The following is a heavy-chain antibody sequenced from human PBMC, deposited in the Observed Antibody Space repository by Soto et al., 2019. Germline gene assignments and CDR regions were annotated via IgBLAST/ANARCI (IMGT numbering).Heavy chain of an antibody. Sequence: QVQLQESGPGLVKPSETLSLTCTVYCGSISSYYWSWIRQPPGKGLEWSGYIYYSGSTNYNPSLKSRVTIAVDTSKNQFAMKLSSVTAAYTAVYYCARRKDSCLRIVVWGKGTTVTVSS. CDR1: CGSISSYY. V-gene: IGHV4-59*08. J-gene: IGHJ6*04. D-gene: IGHD2-15*01. CDR3: ARRKDSCLRIVV. CDR2: IYYSGST.